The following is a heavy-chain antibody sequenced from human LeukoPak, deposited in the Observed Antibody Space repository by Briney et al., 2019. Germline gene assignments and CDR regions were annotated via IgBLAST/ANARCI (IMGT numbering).Heavy chain of an antibody. CDR2: IYHSGNT. V-gene: IGHV4-38-2*02. CDR1: VYSISYGNY. D-gene: IGHD2/OR15-2a*01. Sequence: SETLSLTCTVSVYSISYGNYWGWIRQPPGKGLEWIGSIYHSGNTYYNPSLESRVTISVDTSKNQFSLKLSSVTAADTAVYYCARVKNVSTRPFAYWGQGTLVTVSS. CDR3: ARVKNVSTRPFAY. J-gene: IGHJ4*02.